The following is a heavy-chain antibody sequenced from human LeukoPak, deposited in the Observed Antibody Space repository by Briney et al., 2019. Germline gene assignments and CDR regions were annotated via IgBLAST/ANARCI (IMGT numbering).Heavy chain of an antibody. Sequence: GGSLRLSCAASGFIFSSYGMHWVRQAPGKGLEWVSIIYSGGSTYYADSVKGRFTISRGNSKNTLYLQMNSLRAEDTAVYYCARHLSGDDIWGQGTMVTVSS. D-gene: IGHD4-17*01. CDR3: ARHLSGDDI. V-gene: IGHV3-66*04. CDR1: GFIFSSYG. CDR2: IYSGGST. J-gene: IGHJ3*02.